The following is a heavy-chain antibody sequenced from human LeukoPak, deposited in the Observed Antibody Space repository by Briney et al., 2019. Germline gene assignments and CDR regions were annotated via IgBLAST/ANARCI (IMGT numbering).Heavy chain of an antibody. CDR3: ARDPRFLEWAYGMDV. D-gene: IGHD3-3*01. V-gene: IGHV4-30-4*01. J-gene: IGHJ6*02. Sequence: SETLSLTCTVSGGSISSGDYYWSWIRQPPGKGLEWIGYIYYSGSTYYNPSLKSRVTISVDTSKNQFSLKLSSVTAAGTAVYYCARDPRFLEWAYGMDVWGQGTTVTVSS. CDR2: IYYSGST. CDR1: GGSISSGDYY.